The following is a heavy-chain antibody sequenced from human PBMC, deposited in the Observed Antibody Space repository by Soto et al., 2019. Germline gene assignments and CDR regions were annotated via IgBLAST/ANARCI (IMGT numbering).Heavy chain of an antibody. V-gene: IGHV3-7*01. CDR3: ARSPYGDYGDYFDY. D-gene: IGHD4-17*01. CDR2: IKPDGREK. CDR1: GFTFSSFW. J-gene: IGHJ4*02. Sequence: PGGSLRLSCAASGFTFSSFWMSWVRQAPGKGLEWVANIKPDGREKYYVDSVKGRFTISRDNAKSSLYLQMNSLRAEDTAVYYCARSPYGDYGDYFDYWGQGT.